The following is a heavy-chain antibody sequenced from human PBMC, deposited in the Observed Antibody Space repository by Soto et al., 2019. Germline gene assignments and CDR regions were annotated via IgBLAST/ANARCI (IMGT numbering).Heavy chain of an antibody. CDR2: ISYDGSYK. CDR1: GFTFSSFG. CDR3: AKDRAISVAGYVSNWFDP. Sequence: PVGSLRLSCAASGFTFSSFGMHWVRQARGKGLEWVAVISYDGSYKYYADSVKGRFTISRDNSKNTLYLQMNSLRAEDTAVYYCAKDRAISVAGYVSNWFDPWGQGTLVTVSS. V-gene: IGHV3-30*18. D-gene: IGHD6-19*01. J-gene: IGHJ5*02.